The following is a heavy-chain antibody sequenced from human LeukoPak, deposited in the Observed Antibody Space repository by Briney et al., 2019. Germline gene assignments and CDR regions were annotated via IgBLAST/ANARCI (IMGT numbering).Heavy chain of an antibody. CDR1: GYTFTSNY. V-gene: IGHV1-46*01. CDR3: ANSPRYCSGGSCYNSFDY. D-gene: IGHD2-15*01. Sequence: ASVKVSCKASGYTFTSNYIHWVRQAPGQGLEWMGMIYPGDGSTSYAQKFQGRVTMTEDTSTDTAYMELSSLRSEDTAVYYCANSPRYCSGGSCYNSFDYWGQGTLVTVSS. J-gene: IGHJ4*02. CDR2: IYPGDGST.